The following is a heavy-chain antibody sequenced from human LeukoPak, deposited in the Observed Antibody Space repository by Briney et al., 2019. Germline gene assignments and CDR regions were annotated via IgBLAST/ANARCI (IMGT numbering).Heavy chain of an antibody. CDR2: IRSKTYGETT. CDR3: TRGIAKTGMNC. D-gene: IGHD6-19*01. J-gene: IGHJ4*02. CDR1: GFIFGDNA. V-gene: IGHV3-49*04. Sequence: GGSLRLSCIASGFIFGDNAMTWVRQAPGRGLERVGFIRSKTYGETTEYAASVKGRFTISRDDSKSIAYLQMNSLKSEDTAVYYCTRGIAKTGMNCWGQGTLVTVSA.